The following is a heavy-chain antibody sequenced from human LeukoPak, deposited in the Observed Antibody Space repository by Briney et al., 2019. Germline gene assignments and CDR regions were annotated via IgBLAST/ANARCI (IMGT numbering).Heavy chain of an antibody. J-gene: IGHJ3*02. D-gene: IGHD2-2*01. CDR3: ARVSDIVVVPAPLGVNEFDI. V-gene: IGHV1-2*02. Sequence: ASVKVSCKASGYTFTSYAMNWVRQAPGQGLEWMGWINPNSGGTKYAQKFQGRVTMTRDTSISTAYMELSRLRSDDTAVYYCARVSDIVVVPAPLGVNEFDIWGQGTMVTVSS. CDR2: INPNSGGT. CDR1: GYTFTSYA.